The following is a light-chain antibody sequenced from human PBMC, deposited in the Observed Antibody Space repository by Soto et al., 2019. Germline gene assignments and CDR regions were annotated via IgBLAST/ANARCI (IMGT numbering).Light chain of an antibody. CDR3: QQRSIWPPLYT. Sequence: EIVLTQSPATLSLSPGERATLSCRARQSVSTYLAWYQQKPGPAPRLRTSEASNRATGIPARFSGSGSGTDLTLTISSLEPEDFAVYYCQQRSIWPPLYTFGPGTKVDVK. V-gene: IGKV3-11*01. J-gene: IGKJ3*01. CDR2: EAS. CDR1: QSVSTY.